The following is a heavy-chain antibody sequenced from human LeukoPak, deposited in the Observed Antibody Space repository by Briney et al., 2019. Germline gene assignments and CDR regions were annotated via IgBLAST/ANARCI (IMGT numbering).Heavy chain of an antibody. CDR3: ARDGSFSSLRFLEWLLDY. CDR1: GFTFSSYA. CDR2: ISNDGSNK. J-gene: IGHJ4*02. V-gene: IGHV3-30*01. Sequence: GRSLRLSCAASGFTFSSYAMHWVRQAPGKGLEGVAVISNDGSNKYYADSVKGRFTISRDNSKNTLYLQMNSLRAEDTAVYYCARDGSFSSLRFLEWLLDYWGQGTLVTVSS. D-gene: IGHD3-3*01.